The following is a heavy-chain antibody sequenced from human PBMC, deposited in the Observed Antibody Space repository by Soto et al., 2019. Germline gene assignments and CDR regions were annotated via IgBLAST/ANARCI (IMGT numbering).Heavy chain of an antibody. J-gene: IGHJ5*02. V-gene: IGHV4-31*03. CDR3: ARASAMTTVADNWFDP. D-gene: IGHD4-17*01. CDR2: IYYSGST. Sequence: LSLTCTVSGGSISSGGYYWSWIRQHPGKGLEWIGYIYYSGSTYYNPSLKSRVTISVDTSKNQFSLKLSSVTAADTAVYYCARASAMTTVADNWFDPWGQGTLVTVSS. CDR1: GGSISSGGYY.